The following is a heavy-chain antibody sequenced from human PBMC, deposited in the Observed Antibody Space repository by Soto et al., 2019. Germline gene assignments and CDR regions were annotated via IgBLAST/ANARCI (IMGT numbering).Heavy chain of an antibody. CDR1: GYTFTSYG. V-gene: IGHV1-18*01. J-gene: IGHJ4*02. D-gene: IGHD2-8*01. CDR2: ISAYNGNT. CDR3: ARASDTVLIVDAIESGFDH. Sequence: ASVKVSCKASGYTFTSYGISWVRQAPGQGLEWMGWISAYNGNTNYAQKLQGRVTMTTDTSTSTAYMELRSLRSDDTAVYYCARASDTVLIVDAIESGFDHWGQGTLVTVPS.